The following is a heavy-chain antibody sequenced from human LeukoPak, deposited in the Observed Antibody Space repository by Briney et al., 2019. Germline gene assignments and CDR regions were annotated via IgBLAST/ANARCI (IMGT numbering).Heavy chain of an antibody. CDR1: GFTFSGSW. Sequence: GGSLGLSCAVSGFTFSGSWMSWSRQAPGKGLEWVASINSDGSEGYYADVVKGRFTISRDNAKNSLCLQINSLRAEDTAVYYCARSSYSSSSSVWGQGTMVTVSS. CDR3: ARSSYSSSSSV. CDR2: INSDGSEG. D-gene: IGHD6-6*01. J-gene: IGHJ3*01. V-gene: IGHV3-7*03.